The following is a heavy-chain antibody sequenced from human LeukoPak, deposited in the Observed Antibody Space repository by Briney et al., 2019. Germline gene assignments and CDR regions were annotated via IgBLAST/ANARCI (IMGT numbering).Heavy chain of an antibody. V-gene: IGHV4-34*01. D-gene: IGHD4-17*01. CDR1: GGSFSGYY. CDR3: ARGSDYGDYVAAFDV. J-gene: IGHJ3*01. Sequence: PSETLSLTCAVYGGSFSGYYWSWIRQPPGKGLDWIGEINHSGSTNYNPSLKSRVTISVDTSKNQFSLKLSSVTAADTAVYYCARGSDYGDYVAAFDVWGQGTMVTVSS. CDR2: INHSGST.